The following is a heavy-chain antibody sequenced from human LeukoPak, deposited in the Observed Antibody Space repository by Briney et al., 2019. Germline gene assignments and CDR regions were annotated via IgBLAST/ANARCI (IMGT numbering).Heavy chain of an antibody. CDR3: ARHFTYYYDSSGYPRDAFDI. J-gene: IGHJ3*02. V-gene: IGHV4-59*08. CDR2: MYYSGST. Sequence: SETLSLTCTVSGGSISDYYWSWIRQSPGKGLVWIGYMYYSGSTNYNPSLKSRVTMSVDMSKNQFSLKLSSVTAADTALYYCARHFTYYYDSSGYPRDAFDIWGQGTMVTVSS. D-gene: IGHD3-22*01. CDR1: GGSISDYY.